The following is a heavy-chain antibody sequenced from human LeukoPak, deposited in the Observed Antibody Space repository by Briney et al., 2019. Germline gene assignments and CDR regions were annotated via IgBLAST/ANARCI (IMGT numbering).Heavy chain of an antibody. CDR3: AKDQNYYDSSGFYFAFDI. V-gene: IGHV3-48*03. CDR1: GFTFSSYE. CDR2: ISSSGSTI. Sequence: GGSLRLSCAASGFTFSSYEMNWVRQAPGKGLEWVSYISSSGSTIYYADSVKGRFTISRDNAKNSLYLQMNSLRAEDTALYYCAKDQNYYDSSGFYFAFDIWGQGTMVTVSS. D-gene: IGHD3-22*01. J-gene: IGHJ3*02.